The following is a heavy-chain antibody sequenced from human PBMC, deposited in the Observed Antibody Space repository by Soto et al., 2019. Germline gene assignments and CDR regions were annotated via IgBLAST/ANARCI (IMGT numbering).Heavy chain of an antibody. J-gene: IGHJ4*02. CDR2: INSDGSST. CDR1: GFTFSSYW. CDR3: ARVLGGCSGGSCHAQDY. D-gene: IGHD2-15*01. Sequence: SLRLSCAASGFTFSSYWMHWVRQAPGKGLVWVSRINSDGSSTSYADSVKSRFTISRDNAKNTLYLQMNSLRAEDTAVYYCARVLGGCSGGSCHAQDYWGQGTLVTVSS. V-gene: IGHV3-74*01.